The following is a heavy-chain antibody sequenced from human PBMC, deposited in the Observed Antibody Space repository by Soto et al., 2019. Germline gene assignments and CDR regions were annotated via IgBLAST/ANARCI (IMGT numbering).Heavy chain of an antibody. J-gene: IGHJ4*02. Sequence: QVQPQESGPGLVKPSQTQSLTCTVSGGSISSGDYYWSWIRQPPGKGLEWIGYIYYSGSTYYNPSLKSRVTISVDTSKNQFSLKLSSVTAADTAVYYCARNYYGSGSYPYYFDYWGQGTLVTVSS. CDR1: GGSISSGDYY. CDR2: IYYSGST. D-gene: IGHD3-10*01. V-gene: IGHV4-30-4*01. CDR3: ARNYYGSGSYPYYFDY.